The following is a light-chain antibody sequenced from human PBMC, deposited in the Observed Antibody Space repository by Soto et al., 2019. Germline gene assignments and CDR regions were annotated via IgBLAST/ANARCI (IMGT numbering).Light chain of an antibody. CDR2: DAS. V-gene: IGKV1-33*01. CDR1: QDIGKN. CDR3: QHYDNLPSVT. J-gene: IGKJ5*01. Sequence: DIQMTQSPSSLSVSVGDRVTIPCQASQDIGKNLNWYQQKPGKAPKLLIYDASNLETGVPSRFSGSGSGTDFTFTISRLQPEDIATYYCQHYDNLPSVTFGQGTRLE.